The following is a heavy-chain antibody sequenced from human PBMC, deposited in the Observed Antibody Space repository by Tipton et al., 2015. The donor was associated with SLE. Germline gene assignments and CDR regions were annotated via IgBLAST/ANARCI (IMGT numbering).Heavy chain of an antibody. V-gene: IGHV4-59*01. Sequence: TLSLTCTVSGGSINAYYWTWIRQPPGKGLEYIGYVYPSGGSDYNPSLSGRVTISFDTSKNQFSLRLTSATAADTAVYYCARGNKVEEDLDFWGPGILVTVSS. D-gene: IGHD5-12*01. CDR1: GGSINAYY. J-gene: IGHJ4*02. CDR3: ARGNKVEEDLDF. CDR2: VYPSGGS.